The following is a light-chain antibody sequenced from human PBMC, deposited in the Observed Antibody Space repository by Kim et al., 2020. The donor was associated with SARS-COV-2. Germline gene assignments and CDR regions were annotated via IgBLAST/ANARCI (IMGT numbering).Light chain of an antibody. CDR1: SLRSYY. CDR2: GKN. CDR3: NSRDSSGNQV. J-gene: IGLJ2*01. V-gene: IGLV3-19*01. Sequence: VDLGQTARITCKGDSLRSYYASWYQQKPGQAPVLVIYGKNNRPSGIPDRFSGSSSGNTASLTITGAQAEDEADYYCNSRDSSGNQVFGGGTQLTVL.